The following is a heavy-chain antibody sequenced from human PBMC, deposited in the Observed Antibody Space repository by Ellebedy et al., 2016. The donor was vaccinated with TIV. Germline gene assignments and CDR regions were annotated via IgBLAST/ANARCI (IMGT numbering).Heavy chain of an antibody. V-gene: IGHV1-3*04. J-gene: IGHJ6*02. D-gene: IGHD3-3*01. CDR2: INTGNDNT. CDR3: ATREWQDPMDV. CDR1: GHSFTSYG. Sequence: ALVKVSCXASGHSFTSYGIHWVRQAPGQSLEWMGWINTGNDNTKYSQKLQGRVTITRDTSASTAYMELSSLVSEDTAVYYCATREWQDPMDVWGQGTTVIVSS.